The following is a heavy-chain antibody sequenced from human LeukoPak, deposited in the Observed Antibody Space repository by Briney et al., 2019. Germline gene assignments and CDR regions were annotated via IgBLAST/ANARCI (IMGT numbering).Heavy chain of an antibody. D-gene: IGHD5-24*01. Sequence: ASVKVSCKVSGFPLTELSMHWVRQTPGKGLEWMGGFNPEYGETIYAQNFQGRVTMTEDTSTDTAYMEVSGLTSEDTAVYYCARDGGYNSKSNWFDPWGQGTLVTVSS. J-gene: IGHJ5*02. CDR1: GFPLTELS. CDR2: FNPEYGET. V-gene: IGHV1-24*01. CDR3: ARDGGYNSKSNWFDP.